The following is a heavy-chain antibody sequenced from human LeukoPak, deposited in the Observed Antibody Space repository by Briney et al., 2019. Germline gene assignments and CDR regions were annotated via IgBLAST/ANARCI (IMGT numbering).Heavy chain of an antibody. CDR3: AREKIGSGYDQDLDY. D-gene: IGHD5-12*01. CDR1: GYTFTAYY. V-gene: IGHV1-2*02. J-gene: IGHJ4*02. Sequence: ASVKVSCKASGYTFTAYYMHWVRQAPGQGLEWMGWINPNSGGTSYPQKFQGRVTMTRDTSISTAYMELSSLRSDDTAVYYCAREKIGSGYDQDLDYWGQGTLVTVSS. CDR2: INPNSGGT.